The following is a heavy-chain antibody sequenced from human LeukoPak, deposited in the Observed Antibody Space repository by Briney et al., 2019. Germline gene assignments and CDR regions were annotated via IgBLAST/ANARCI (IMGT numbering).Heavy chain of an antibody. CDR1: GYTFTYRY. D-gene: IGHD5-24*01. CDR2: ITPFNGNT. CDR3: ANGPDGYNTY. J-gene: IGHJ4*02. V-gene: IGHV1-45*02. Sequence: VASVKVSCKASGYTFTYRYLHWVRQAPGQALEWMGWITPFNGNTNYAQKFQDRVTITRDRSMSTAYVELSSLRSEDTAMYYCANGPDGYNTYWGQGTLVTVSS.